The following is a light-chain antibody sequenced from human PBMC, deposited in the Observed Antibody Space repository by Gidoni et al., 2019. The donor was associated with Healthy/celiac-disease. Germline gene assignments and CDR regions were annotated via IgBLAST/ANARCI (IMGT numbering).Light chain of an antibody. CDR2: EGS. V-gene: IGLV2-14*01. Sequence: QSALTQPASVSGSPGQSITISCTGASSDVGGYNYVSWYQQHPGKAPKLMIYEGSNRPSGVSNRFSGSKSGNTASLTISGLQAEDEAEYYCTSYTSGSTVVFGGGTKLXVX. J-gene: IGLJ2*01. CDR3: TSYTSGSTVV. CDR1: SSDVGGYNY.